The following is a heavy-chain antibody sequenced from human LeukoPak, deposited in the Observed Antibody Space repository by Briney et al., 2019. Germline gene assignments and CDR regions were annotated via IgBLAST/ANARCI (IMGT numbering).Heavy chain of an antibody. V-gene: IGHV4-39*01. D-gene: IGHD2-15*01. CDR1: GGSISSTCYY. CDR2: ISHSGTT. J-gene: IGHJ4*02. Sequence: KPSETLSLTCTVFGGSISSTCYYWEWIRQPPGKGLEWIGSISHSGTTYYSPSLKSRVTISVDTSKNQLSLKLNSVSAADTAVYFCARRSCYPVGATDYWGRGTLVTVSA. CDR3: ARRSCYPVGATDY.